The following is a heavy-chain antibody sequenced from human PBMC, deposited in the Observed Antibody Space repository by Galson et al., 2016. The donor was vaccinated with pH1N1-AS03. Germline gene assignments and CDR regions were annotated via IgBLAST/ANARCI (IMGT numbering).Heavy chain of an antibody. J-gene: IGHJ4*02. CDR3: ASAGDPTTGYHY. Sequence: SETLSLTCAVSGGSMTSPDWWTWVRQPPGKGLEWIGEVHYSGTTSSNPSLNGRGTMSIDKSNHQFSLKLGSVTAAGTSVYFRASAGDPTTGYHYWGQGALVTVSS. CDR1: GGSMTSPDW. CDR2: VHYSGTT. D-gene: IGHD1-14*01. V-gene: IGHV4-4*02.